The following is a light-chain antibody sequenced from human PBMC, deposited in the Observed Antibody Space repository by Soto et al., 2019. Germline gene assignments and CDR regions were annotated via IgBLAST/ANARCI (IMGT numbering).Light chain of an antibody. CDR3: QQYYSSPFT. J-gene: IGKJ3*01. Sequence: DIVMTQSPGSLAVSLGERATINCKSSRSVLSSSNSKNYLAWYQQKPGQPPRLLIYWASTRESGVPDRFSGSGSGTDFTLTISSLLAEDVAVYYCQQYYSSPFTFGPGTKVNIK. V-gene: IGKV4-1*01. CDR1: RSVLSSSNSKNY. CDR2: WAS.